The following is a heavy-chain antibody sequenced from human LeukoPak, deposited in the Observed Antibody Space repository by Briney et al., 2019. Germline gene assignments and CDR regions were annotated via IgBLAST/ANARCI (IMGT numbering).Heavy chain of an antibody. D-gene: IGHD4-17*01. CDR1: GGSISSSSYY. CDR3: ARQMNTVTADY. CDR2: IYNSGST. Sequence: VKPSETLSLTCTVSGGSISSSSYYWGWIRQPPGKGLEWIGNIYNSGSTYYNPSLNSRVTISIDTSKNQFSLRLSSVTAADTAVYYCARQMNTVTADYWGQGTLVTVSS. J-gene: IGHJ4*02. V-gene: IGHV4-39*01.